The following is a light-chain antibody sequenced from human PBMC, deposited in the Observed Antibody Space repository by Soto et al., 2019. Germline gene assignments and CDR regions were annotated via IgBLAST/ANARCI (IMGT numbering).Light chain of an antibody. Sequence: EVVLTQSPATLSVSPGERAILSCRASQSVGSNLAWYQQKPGQAPRLLIYEAATRATGIPARFSGSGSGTEFALTISGLQSEDFAVVYCQQYNSWPPNTFGQGTKLEIK. J-gene: IGKJ2*01. CDR3: QQYNSWPPNT. V-gene: IGKV3-15*01. CDR2: EAA. CDR1: QSVGSN.